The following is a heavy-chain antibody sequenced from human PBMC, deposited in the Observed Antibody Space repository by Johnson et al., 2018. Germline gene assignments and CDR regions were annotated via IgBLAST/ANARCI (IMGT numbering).Heavy chain of an antibody. CDR1: GFTFSDYY. CDR2: ISYDGSNK. D-gene: IGHD4-17*01. V-gene: IGHV3-30*03. Sequence: QVQLVESGGGLVKPGGSLRLSCAASGFTFSDYYMSWIRQAPGKGLEWVAVISYDGSNKYYADSVKGRFTISRDNSKNTRYLQMNSLRAEDPAVYYCAVTTVTTRGYAFDIWGQGTMVTVSS. CDR3: AVTTVTTRGYAFDI. J-gene: IGHJ3*02.